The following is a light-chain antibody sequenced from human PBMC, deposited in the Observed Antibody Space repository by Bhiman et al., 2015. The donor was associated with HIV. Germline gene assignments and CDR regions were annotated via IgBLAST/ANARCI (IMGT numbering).Light chain of an antibody. J-gene: IGLJ2*01. CDR2: DVS. CDR1: SSDVGGYNY. V-gene: IGLV2-8*01. CDR3: TSHAGTLL. Sequence: QSALTQPASVSGSPGQSITISCTGTSSDVGGYNYVSWYQQHPGKAPKVMIYDVSKRPSGVSDRFSGSKSGNTASLTVSGLQAEDEADYYCTSHAGTLLFGGGTKLTVL.